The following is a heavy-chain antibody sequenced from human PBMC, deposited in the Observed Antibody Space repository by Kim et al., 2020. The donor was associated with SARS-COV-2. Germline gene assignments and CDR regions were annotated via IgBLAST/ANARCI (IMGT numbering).Heavy chain of an antibody. Sequence: GGSLRLSCAASGFTFRSYAMSWVRQAPGKGLEWVSTISGGGDNTYYAASAKGRFTISRDNSKNTLYLQMSSLRAEDTALYYCAKARPVGATTGPSHFDYWGHGTLVTVSS. D-gene: IGHD1-26*01. CDR2: ISGGGDNT. V-gene: IGHV3-23*01. J-gene: IGHJ4*01. CDR3: AKARPVGATTGPSHFDY. CDR1: GFTFRSYA.